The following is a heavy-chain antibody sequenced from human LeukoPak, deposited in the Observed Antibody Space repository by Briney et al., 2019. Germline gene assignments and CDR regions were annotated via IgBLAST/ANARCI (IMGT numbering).Heavy chain of an antibody. CDR1: GFTFSSYG. D-gene: IGHD5-24*01. Sequence: GGSLRLSCAASGFTFSSYGMHWVRQAPGKGLEWVAVISYDGSNKYYADSVKGRFTISRDNSKNTLYLQMNSLRAEDTAVYYCAKGDHRDGYNTGAFDIWGQGTMVTVSS. CDR2: ISYDGSNK. V-gene: IGHV3-30*18. CDR3: AKGDHRDGYNTGAFDI. J-gene: IGHJ3*02.